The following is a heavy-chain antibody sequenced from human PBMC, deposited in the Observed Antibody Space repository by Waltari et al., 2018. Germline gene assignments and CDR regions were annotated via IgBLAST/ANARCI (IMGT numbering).Heavy chain of an antibody. Sequence: QLQLQESGPGLVKPSETLSLTCTVSGGSISSSSYYWGWIRQPPGEGLEWIGSIYYSGGTYDNPSLKSRVTISVDTYKNQFSLKLSSVTAADTAVYYCAREPDGYWYFDLWGRGTLVTVSS. V-gene: IGHV4-39*07. J-gene: IGHJ2*01. CDR1: GGSISSSSYY. D-gene: IGHD4-17*01. CDR2: IYYSGGT. CDR3: AREPDGYWYFDL.